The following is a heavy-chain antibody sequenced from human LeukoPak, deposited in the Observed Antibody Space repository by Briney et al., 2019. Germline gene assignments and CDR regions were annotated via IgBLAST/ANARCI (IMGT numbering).Heavy chain of an antibody. CDR2: ISGSGGST. CDR3: ASLIAARMPFDY. V-gene: IGHV3-23*01. D-gene: IGHD6-6*01. CDR1: GFTFSSYA. J-gene: IGHJ4*02. Sequence: GGSLRLSCAASGFTFSSYAMSWVRQAPGKGLEWVSAISGSGGSTYYANSVKGRFTISRDNSKNTLYLQMNSLRAEDTAVYYCASLIAARMPFDYWGQGTLVTVSS.